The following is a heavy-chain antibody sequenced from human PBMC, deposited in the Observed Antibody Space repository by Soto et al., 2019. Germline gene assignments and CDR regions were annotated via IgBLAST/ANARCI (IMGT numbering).Heavy chain of an antibody. J-gene: IGHJ6*02. V-gene: IGHV1-69*01. CDR2: IIPIFGSA. CDR1: GGTLSSYA. CDR3: AGTREIAYYHGMDV. D-gene: IGHD6-13*01. Sequence: QVQLVQSGAEVKKPGSSVKVSCKAAGGTLSSYAINWARQAPGQVLEWMGGIIPIFGSANYAPKFQGRVTISADESTSTAYMEVSSLRSEDTAVYYCAGTREIAYYHGMDVWGQGTTVTVSS.